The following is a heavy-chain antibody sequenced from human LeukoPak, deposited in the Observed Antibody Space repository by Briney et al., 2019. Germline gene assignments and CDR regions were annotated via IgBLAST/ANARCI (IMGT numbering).Heavy chain of an antibody. CDR1: GNSFTSYW. CDR2: IYPGDSDT. CDR3: ARTYYYDSSGYSLDG. V-gene: IGHV5-51*01. D-gene: IGHD3-22*01. J-gene: IGHJ4*02. Sequence: GESLKISCKASGNSFTSYWIGWVRQMPGKGLEWMGIIYPGDSDTRYSPSFQGQVTISADKSISTAYLQWSSLKASDTAMYYCARTYYYDSSGYSLDGWGQGTLVTVSS.